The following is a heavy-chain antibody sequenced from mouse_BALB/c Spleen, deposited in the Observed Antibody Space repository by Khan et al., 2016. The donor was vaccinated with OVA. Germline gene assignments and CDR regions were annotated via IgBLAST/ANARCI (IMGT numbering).Heavy chain of an antibody. CDR1: GFTFSTYG. V-gene: IGHV5-6*01. Sequence: EVELVESGGDFVRPGGSLKLSCAASGFTFSTYGMSWVRQTLDKRLEWVATISTGGAYTYYPDSVKGRFTISRDNAKNTLYLPLSSLRSEATAIYYCARFAYYYNSEGFAYWGQGTLVTVSA. CDR3: ARFAYYYNSEGFAY. D-gene: IGHD1-1*01. J-gene: IGHJ3*01. CDR2: ISTGGAYT.